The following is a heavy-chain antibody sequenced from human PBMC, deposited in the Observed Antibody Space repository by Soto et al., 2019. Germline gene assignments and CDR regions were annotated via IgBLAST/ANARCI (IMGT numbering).Heavy chain of an antibody. D-gene: IGHD3-3*01. J-gene: IGHJ6*02. V-gene: IGHV5-10-1*03. CDR1: GYNFTSYW. CDR2: IDPTDSFT. CDR3: ARRGYDFWSGLDV. Sequence: EVQLVQSGAEVKKPGESLRISCKGSGYNFTSYWIIWVRQMPGKGLEWMGNIDPTDSFTNYSPSFQGHVTISTDKSLSTAYLQCGTLKPSDPAMYYCARRGYDFWSGLDVWGQGTTVTISS.